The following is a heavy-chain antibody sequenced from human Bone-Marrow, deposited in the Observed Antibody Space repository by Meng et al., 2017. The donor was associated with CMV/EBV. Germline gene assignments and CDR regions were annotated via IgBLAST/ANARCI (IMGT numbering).Heavy chain of an antibody. V-gene: IGHV1-2*02. D-gene: IGHD4-23*01. CDR3: ARASTTVVTPSWFDP. CDR1: GYTFTGYY. J-gene: IGHJ5*02. Sequence: QGQWWQSGAGVKKPGASVKVPCKASGYTFTGYYMHWVRQAPGQGLEWMGWINPNSGGTNYAQKFQGRVTMTRDTSISTAYMELSRLRSDDTAVYYCARASTTVVTPSWFDPWGQGTLVTVSS. CDR2: INPNSGGT.